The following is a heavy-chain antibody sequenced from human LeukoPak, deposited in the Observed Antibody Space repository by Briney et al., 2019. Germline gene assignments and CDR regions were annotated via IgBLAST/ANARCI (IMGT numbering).Heavy chain of an antibody. V-gene: IGHV5-51*01. CDR3: ASSDTFRAYYFDY. J-gene: IGHJ4*02. D-gene: IGHD5-18*01. Sequence: KVSCKASGYTLTSYAMHWVRQKPGKGLEWMGIIYPANSDTTYSPSFQGQVTISAGKSLATAYLQWSNLKASDTAMYYCASSDTFRAYYFDYWGQGTLVTVSS. CDR2: IYPANSDT. CDR1: GYTLTSYA.